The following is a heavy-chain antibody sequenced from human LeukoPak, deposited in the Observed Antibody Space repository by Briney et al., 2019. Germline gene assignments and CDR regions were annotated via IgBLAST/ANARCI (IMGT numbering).Heavy chain of an antibody. CDR3: ARGYIVATTHYFYY. J-gene: IGHJ4*02. V-gene: IGHV1-2*07. Sequence: GXXAPGXGVXGMGCIYPNCGFPNSPHNFHGRVTMASDTSISTVYMELSGLRSDDTAVYYCARGYIVATTHYFYYWGQGTLVTVSS. CDR2: IYPNCGFP. D-gene: IGHD5-12*01.